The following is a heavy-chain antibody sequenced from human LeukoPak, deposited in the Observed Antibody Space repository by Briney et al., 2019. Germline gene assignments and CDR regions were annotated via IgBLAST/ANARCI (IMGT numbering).Heavy chain of an antibody. V-gene: IGHV4-34*01. D-gene: IGHD6-19*01. J-gene: IGHJ2*01. CDR3: ASRYSSAWGSHWYFDL. CDR2: INHGGST. CDR1: GGSFSAYY. Sequence: SETLSLTCAVYGGSFSAYYWSWIRQPPGKGLEWIGEINHGGSTNYNPSLKSRVTISVDTSKNQFSLKLSSVTAADTAVYYCASRYSSAWGSHWYFDLWGRGTLVTVSS.